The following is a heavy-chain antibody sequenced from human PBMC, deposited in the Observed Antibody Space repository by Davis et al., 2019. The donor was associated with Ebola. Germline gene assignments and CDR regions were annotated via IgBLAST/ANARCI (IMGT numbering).Heavy chain of an antibody. CDR3: ARDGGGYGAAKADY. Sequence: GGSLRLSCAASGFTFSSYSMNWVRQAPGKGLEWVSYISSSSSTIHYADSVKGRFTISRDNAKNSLYLQMNRLRDEDTAVYYCARDGGGYGAAKADYWGQGTLVTVSS. CDR2: ISSSSSTI. D-gene: IGHD5-12*01. CDR1: GFTFSSYS. J-gene: IGHJ4*02. V-gene: IGHV3-48*02.